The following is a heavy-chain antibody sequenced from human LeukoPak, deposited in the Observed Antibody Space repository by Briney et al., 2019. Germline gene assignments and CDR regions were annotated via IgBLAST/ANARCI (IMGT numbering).Heavy chain of an antibody. CDR2: IKQDGSEK. J-gene: IGHJ4*02. CDR3: ARDLGDYGDFSHEY. D-gene: IGHD4-17*01. V-gene: IGHV3-7*01. CDR1: GFTFSSYW. Sequence: GGSLRLSCAASGFTFSSYWMSWVRQAPGKGLEWVANIKQDGSEKYYVDSVKGRFTISRDNAKNSLYLQMNSLRAEDTAVYYCARDLGDYGDFSHEYWGQGTLATVSS.